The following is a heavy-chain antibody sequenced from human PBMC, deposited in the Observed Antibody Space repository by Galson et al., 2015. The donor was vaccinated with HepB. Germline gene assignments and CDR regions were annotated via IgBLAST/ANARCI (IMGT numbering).Heavy chain of an antibody. Sequence: QSGAEVKKPGESLRISCKGSGYSFTSYWISWVRQMPGKGLEWMGRIDPSDSYTNYSPSFQGHVTISADKSISTAYLQWSSLKASDTAMYYCASLGWDEEITMVRGVISPLDAFDIWGQGTMVTVSS. J-gene: IGHJ3*02. CDR3: ASLGWDEEITMVRGVISPLDAFDI. CDR1: GYSFTSYW. CDR2: IDPSDSYT. V-gene: IGHV5-10-1*01. D-gene: IGHD3-10*01.